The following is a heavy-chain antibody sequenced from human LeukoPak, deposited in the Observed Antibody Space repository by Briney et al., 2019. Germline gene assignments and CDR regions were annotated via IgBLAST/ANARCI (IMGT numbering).Heavy chain of an antibody. D-gene: IGHD3-22*01. V-gene: IGHV3-21*01. J-gene: IGHJ4*02. CDR3: ARDYYDSSGLLPLFDY. CDR2: ISSSSSYI. CDR1: GFTFSSYS. Sequence: GGSLRLSCAPSGFTFSSYSMNWVRQAPGKGLEGVSSISSSSSYIYYADSVKGRFTISRDNAKNSLYLQMNSLRAEDTAVYYCARDYYDSSGLLPLFDYWGQGTLVTVSS.